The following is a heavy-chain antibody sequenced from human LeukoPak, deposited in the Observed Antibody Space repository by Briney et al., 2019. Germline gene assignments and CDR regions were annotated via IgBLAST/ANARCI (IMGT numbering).Heavy chain of an antibody. CDR1: GGSVSSGGFY. Sequence: SETLSLTCTVSGGSVSSGGFYWTWIRQPPGKGLEWIGYIYYSGSTNYIPSLRSRLTISVDTSKNQFSLKLSSVTAADTAVYYCAREDITGTASYFDYWGQGTLVTVSS. J-gene: IGHJ4*02. V-gene: IGHV4-61*08. CDR2: IYYSGST. CDR3: AREDITGTASYFDY. D-gene: IGHD1-7*01.